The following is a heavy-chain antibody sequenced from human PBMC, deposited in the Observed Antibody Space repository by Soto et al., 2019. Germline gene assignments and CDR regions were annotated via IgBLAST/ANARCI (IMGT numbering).Heavy chain of an antibody. CDR3: AREEAYCGGDCYSRYDSRFDY. J-gene: IGHJ4*02. Sequence: EVQLVESGGGLVKPGGSLRLSYAASGFTFSSYSMNWVRQAPGKGLEWVSSISSSSSYIYYADSVKGRFTISRDNAKNSLYLQMNSLRAEDTAVYYCAREEAYCGGDCYSRYDSRFDYWGQGTLVTVSS. V-gene: IGHV3-21*01. CDR1: GFTFSSYS. CDR2: ISSSSSYI. D-gene: IGHD2-21*02.